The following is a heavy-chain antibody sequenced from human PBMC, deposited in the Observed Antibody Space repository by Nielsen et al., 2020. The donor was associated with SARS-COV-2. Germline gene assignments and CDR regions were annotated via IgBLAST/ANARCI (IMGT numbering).Heavy chain of an antibody. J-gene: IGHJ4*02. V-gene: IGHV4-59*13. CDR1: GGSISSYY. CDR3: ARDDPWVD. D-gene: IGHD5-12*01. CDR2: IYYSGST. Sequence: TLSLTCTVSGGSISSYYWSWIRQPPGKGLEWIGYIYYSGSTNYNPSLKSRVTISVDTSKNQFSLKLSSVTAADTAVYYCARDDPWVDWGQGTLVTVSS.